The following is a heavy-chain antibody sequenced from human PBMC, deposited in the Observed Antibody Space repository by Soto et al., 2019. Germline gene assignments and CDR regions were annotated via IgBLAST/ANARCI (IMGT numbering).Heavy chain of an antibody. V-gene: IGHV1-18*01. CDR2: ISAHNGNT. CDR3: ARGRYGDY. D-gene: IGHD1-1*01. Sequence: QVHLVQSGAEVKKPGASVKVSCKGSGYAFTTYGITWVRQAPGQGLEWRGWISAHNGNTNYAQKLQGRVTVTRVTSTSTAYMELRSLRSDDTAVYYCARGRYGDYWGQGALVTVSS. CDR1: GYAFTTYG. J-gene: IGHJ4*02.